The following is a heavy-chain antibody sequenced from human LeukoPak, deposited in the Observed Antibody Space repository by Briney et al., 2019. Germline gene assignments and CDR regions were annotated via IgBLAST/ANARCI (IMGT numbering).Heavy chain of an antibody. J-gene: IGHJ4*02. CDR3: ARLNYYGSGIAEY. D-gene: IGHD3-10*01. Sequence: SETLSLTCAVSGYSISSGYYWGWIRQPPGKGLEWIGNAYHSGTTYYNPSLRSRVTLSVDTSKNQFSLTLTSVTAADTAMYYCARLNYYGSGIAEYWGQGTLVTVSS. CDR2: AYHSGTT. CDR1: GYSISSGYY. V-gene: IGHV4-38-2*01.